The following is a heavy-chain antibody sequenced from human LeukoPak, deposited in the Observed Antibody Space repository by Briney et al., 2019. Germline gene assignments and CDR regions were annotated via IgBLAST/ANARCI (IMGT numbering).Heavy chain of an antibody. Sequence: SGGSLRLSCAASGFTLSSHWMSWVRQAPGKGLEWVANIKQDGSEKYYVDSVKGRFTISRDNAKNSLYLQMDSLRAEDTAVYYCARRGIQLWPHDDYWGQGTLVTVSS. D-gene: IGHD5-18*01. CDR3: ARRGIQLWPHDDY. CDR1: GFTLSSHW. V-gene: IGHV3-7*02. CDR2: IKQDGSEK. J-gene: IGHJ4*02.